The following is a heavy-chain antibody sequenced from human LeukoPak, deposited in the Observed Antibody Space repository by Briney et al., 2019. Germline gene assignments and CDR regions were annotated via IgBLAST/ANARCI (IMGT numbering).Heavy chain of an antibody. Sequence: GGSLRLSCAASGFTFDDYGMSWVRQAPGKGLEWVSGINWNGGSTGYADSVKGRFTISRDNAKNSLYLQMNSLRAEDTAVYYCAIADCSSTSCYEFDYWGQGTLVTVSS. CDR1: GFTFDDYG. D-gene: IGHD2-2*01. CDR3: AIADCSSTSCYEFDY. CDR2: INWNGGST. J-gene: IGHJ4*02. V-gene: IGHV3-20*04.